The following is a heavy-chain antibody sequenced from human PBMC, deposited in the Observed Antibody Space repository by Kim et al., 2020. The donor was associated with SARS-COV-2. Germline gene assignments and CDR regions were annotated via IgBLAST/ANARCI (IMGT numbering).Heavy chain of an antibody. CDR1: GYTFTDYG. J-gene: IGHJ5*02. V-gene: IGHV1-18*01. CDR2: VSGNNDDT. CDR3: ARDWNEVLRLDCFDP. Sequence: ASVKVSCKASGYTFTDYGISWVRQAPGQGLEWMGWVSGNNDDTNYAQKFQGRVTMTTDTSTTTAYMELRSLRSDDTAVYYCARDWNEVLRLDCFDPWGQGTLVTVSS. D-gene: IGHD2-8*01.